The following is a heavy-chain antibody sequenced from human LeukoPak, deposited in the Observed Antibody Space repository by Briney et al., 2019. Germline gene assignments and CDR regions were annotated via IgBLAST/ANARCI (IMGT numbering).Heavy chain of an antibody. Sequence: TGGSLRLSCAASGFTFDDYGTSWVRQAPGKGLEWVSGINWNGGSTGYADSVKGRFTISRDNAKNSLYLQMNSLRAEDTALYYCARQGGDGTPLYYFDYWGQGTLVTVSS. CDR2: INWNGGST. D-gene: IGHD2-21*02. V-gene: IGHV3-20*04. CDR1: GFTFDDYG. CDR3: ARQGGDGTPLYYFDY. J-gene: IGHJ4*02.